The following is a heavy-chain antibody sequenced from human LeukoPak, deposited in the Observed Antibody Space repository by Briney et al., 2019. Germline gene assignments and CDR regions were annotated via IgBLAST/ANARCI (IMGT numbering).Heavy chain of an antibody. J-gene: IGHJ2*01. CDR2: IRWNSGHR. Sequence: PGGSLRLSCAASVFTFDNYAMHWVRQAPGKGLEGVSGIRWNSGHRGYADSVKGRFTISRDNAKNSLYLQMNSLRAEDTALYYCAKDRRPTVSGEYFDLWGRGTLVIVSS. V-gene: IGHV3-9*01. CDR1: VFTFDNYA. D-gene: IGHD3-10*01. CDR3: AKDRRPTVSGEYFDL.